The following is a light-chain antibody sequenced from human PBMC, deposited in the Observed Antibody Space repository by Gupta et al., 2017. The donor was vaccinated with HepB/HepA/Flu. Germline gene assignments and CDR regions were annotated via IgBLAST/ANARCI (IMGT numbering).Light chain of an antibody. CDR1: QSLLQSNGYNY. CDR2: LGS. Sequence: IVMTQSTLSLPVTPGQPASISCRSSQSLLQSNGYNYLNWYLQKPEQSPQLLTYLGSNRASGVPDRFSGSGSGTDFTLKISRVEAEDVGVYYCMQALQTPLTFGGGTKVEIK. CDR3: MQALQTPLT. V-gene: IGKV2-28*01. J-gene: IGKJ4*01.